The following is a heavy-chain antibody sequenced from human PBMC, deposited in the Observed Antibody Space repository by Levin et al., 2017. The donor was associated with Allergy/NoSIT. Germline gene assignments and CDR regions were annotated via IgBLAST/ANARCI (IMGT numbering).Heavy chain of an antibody. Sequence: SQTLSLPCAVYGGSFSGSYWSWIRQPPGKGLEWIGEINHSGSTNYNPSLKSRVTISVDTSKNQFSLKLSSVTAADTAVYYCARGLVDFWSGYQPYNWFDPWGQGTLVTVSS. CDR1: GGSFSGSY. J-gene: IGHJ5*02. CDR2: INHSGST. CDR3: ARGLVDFWSGYQPYNWFDP. V-gene: IGHV4-34*01. D-gene: IGHD3-3*01.